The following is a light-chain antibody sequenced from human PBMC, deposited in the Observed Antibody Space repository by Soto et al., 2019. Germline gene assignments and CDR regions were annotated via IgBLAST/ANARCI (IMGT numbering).Light chain of an antibody. CDR1: QSVSSSY. CDR3: QQYVSSAFT. J-gene: IGKJ3*01. V-gene: IGKV3-20*01. CDR2: GAS. Sequence: ELVLTQSPGTLSLSPGERATLSCRASQSVSSSYLDWYQQKPGQAPRLLIYGASSRATGIPDRFSGSGSGTDFPLTISRLEPEDFAVYYCQQYVSSAFTFGPGTKVDSK.